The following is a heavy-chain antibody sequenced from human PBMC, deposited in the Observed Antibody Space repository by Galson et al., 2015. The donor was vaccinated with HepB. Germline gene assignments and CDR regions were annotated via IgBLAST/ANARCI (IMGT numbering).Heavy chain of an antibody. CDR3: ARRVVEDAFDI. J-gene: IGHJ3*02. V-gene: IGHV4-39*01. CDR1: GGSISSSSYY. Sequence: DTLSLTCTVSGGSISSSSYYWGWIRQPPGKGLAWIGSIYYSGSTYYNPSLKSRVTISVDTSKNQFSLKLSSVTAADTAVCYCARRVVEDAFDIWGQGTMVTVSS. D-gene: IGHD2-15*01. CDR2: IYYSGST.